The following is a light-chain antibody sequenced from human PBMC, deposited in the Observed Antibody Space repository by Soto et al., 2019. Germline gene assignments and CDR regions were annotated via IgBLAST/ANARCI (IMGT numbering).Light chain of an antibody. CDR3: QQYDSYMYA. J-gene: IGKJ2*01. V-gene: IGKV1-39*01. Sequence: PSSLSASVGDRVTITCRASQSISSYLNWYXXKXGXXXKXXXYGASRFQSGVASRFTGGGYGTDFTLTITSLQSEDFAVYYCQQYDSYMYAFGQGTKVDIK. CDR2: GAS. CDR1: QSISSY.